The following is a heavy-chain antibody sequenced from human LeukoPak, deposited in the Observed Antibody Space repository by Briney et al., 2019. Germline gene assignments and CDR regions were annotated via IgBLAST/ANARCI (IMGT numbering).Heavy chain of an antibody. D-gene: IGHD5-18*01. Sequence: GGSLTLSCAASGFSFSSYSMNWVRQAPAKGLEWVSAVSGSGGSTYYADSVKGRFTIFRDNSKNTLFPQMNSLRAEDTAVYYCAKDSSSYGPENMDVWGKGTTVTVSS. CDR2: VSGSGGST. V-gene: IGHV3-23*01. CDR3: AKDSSSYGPENMDV. CDR1: GFSFSSYS. J-gene: IGHJ6*03.